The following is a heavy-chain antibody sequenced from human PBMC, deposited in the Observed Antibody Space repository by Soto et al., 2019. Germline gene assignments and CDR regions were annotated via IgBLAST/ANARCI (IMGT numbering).Heavy chain of an antibody. Sequence: GASLKSSCKGSGYNFANYWIGWVRQMPGKGLEWMGIIYPGNSDTRYSPSFQGQVTISADTSISTAYLEWSSLKASDTAMYYCATSTLYSYGYDWGQGTLVTVSS. CDR3: ATSTLYSYGYD. J-gene: IGHJ4*02. V-gene: IGHV5-51*01. CDR1: GYNFANYW. CDR2: IYPGNSDT. D-gene: IGHD5-18*01.